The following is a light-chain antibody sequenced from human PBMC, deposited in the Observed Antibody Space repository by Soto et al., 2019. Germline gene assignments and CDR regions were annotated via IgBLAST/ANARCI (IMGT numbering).Light chain of an antibody. CDR2: EGS. CDR3: CSYAGSSPWV. Sequence: QSALTQPASVSGSPGQSITISCTGTSSDVGSYNLVSWYQQHPGKAPKLMIYEGSKRPSGVSNCFSGSKSGNTASLTISGLQAEDEADYYCCSYAGSSPWVFGGGTQLTVL. V-gene: IGLV2-23*01. CDR1: SSDVGSYNL. J-gene: IGLJ7*01.